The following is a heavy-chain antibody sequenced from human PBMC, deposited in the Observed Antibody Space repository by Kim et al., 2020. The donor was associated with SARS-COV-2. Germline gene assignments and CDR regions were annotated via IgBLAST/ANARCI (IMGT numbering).Heavy chain of an antibody. D-gene: IGHD3-10*01. V-gene: IGHV1-8*01. CDR3: ARGFGMLRGVLFAC. Sequence: YAQKFQGRVTMTRSTSTSTAYMELSSLRSDDTAVYFCARGFGMLRGVLFACWGQGTLVTVSS. J-gene: IGHJ4*02.